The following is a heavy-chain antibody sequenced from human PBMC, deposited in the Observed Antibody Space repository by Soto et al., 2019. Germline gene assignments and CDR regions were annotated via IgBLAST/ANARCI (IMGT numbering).Heavy chain of an antibody. CDR1: GYSFAGYW. CDR3: ARHEGGSYSNYYGMDV. V-gene: IGHV5-10-1*04. D-gene: IGHD1-26*01. Sequence: GESLKISCKGSGYSFAGYWITWVRQKPGKGLEWMGRIDPSDSQTYYSPSFRGQVTISADKSISTAYLQWSSLKASDTAMYYCARHEGGSYSNYYGMDVWGQGTTVTVSS. CDR2: IDPSDSQT. J-gene: IGHJ6*02.